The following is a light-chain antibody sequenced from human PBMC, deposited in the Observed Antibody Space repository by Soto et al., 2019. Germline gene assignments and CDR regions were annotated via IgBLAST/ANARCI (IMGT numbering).Light chain of an antibody. J-gene: IGKJ4*01. Sequence: EIVLTQSPGTLSLSPGERATLSCRASQSVSSNYLAWYQQKPGQAPRLLIHGASSRATGIPDRFSGSGSGTDLTLTVSRVEPDDFAVYYCQQYGRSVTFGGGTKVEIK. CDR3: QQYGRSVT. V-gene: IGKV3-20*01. CDR2: GAS. CDR1: QSVSSNY.